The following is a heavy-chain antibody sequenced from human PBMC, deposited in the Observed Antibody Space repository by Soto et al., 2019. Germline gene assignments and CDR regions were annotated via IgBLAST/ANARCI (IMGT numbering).Heavy chain of an antibody. CDR3: ARGGSNDWQVAFDI. V-gene: IGHV4-34*01. CDR1: GGSFSTYY. Sequence: QLQQWGAGLLKPSETLSLTCVVSGGSFSTYYYNCIRQSPGKGLEWIGEINHSGSNNYSPSLKSRVTMSLDTSTNQYSLKLTSVTAADTAVYYCARGGSNDWQVAFDIWGQGTMVTVSS. J-gene: IGHJ3*02. D-gene: IGHD3-9*01. CDR2: INHSGSN.